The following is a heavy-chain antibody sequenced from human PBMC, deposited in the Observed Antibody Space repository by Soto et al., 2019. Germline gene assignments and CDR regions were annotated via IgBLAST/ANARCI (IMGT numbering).Heavy chain of an antibody. CDR3: AKATGYSSSSSDY. Sequence: EVQLLESGGGLVQPGGSLRLSCAASGFTFSSYAMNWVRQAPGKGLEWVSAIGGSGDSTYYADSVKGRFTISRDNSKNTLFLQMNSLRAEDTAVYYCAKATGYSSSSSDYWGQGTLVTVSS. V-gene: IGHV3-23*01. CDR1: GFTFSSYA. J-gene: IGHJ4*02. D-gene: IGHD6-6*01. CDR2: IGGSGDST.